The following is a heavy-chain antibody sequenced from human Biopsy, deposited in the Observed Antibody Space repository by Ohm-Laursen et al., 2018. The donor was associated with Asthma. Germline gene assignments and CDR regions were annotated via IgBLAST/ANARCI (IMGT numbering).Heavy chain of an antibody. D-gene: IGHD3-10*01. J-gene: IGHJ6*02. CDR3: ARAVDYSHYYGIDV. CDR1: GYTFNSAG. Sequence: TSVKVSCKTSGYTFNSAGITWVRQAPGQGLEWMGWISVYNGNTKVAQKLQDRVTMITDTSTSTAYMELRSLRSDDTAVYFCARAVDYSHYYGIDVWGQGPTVTVS. CDR2: ISVYNGNT. V-gene: IGHV1-18*01.